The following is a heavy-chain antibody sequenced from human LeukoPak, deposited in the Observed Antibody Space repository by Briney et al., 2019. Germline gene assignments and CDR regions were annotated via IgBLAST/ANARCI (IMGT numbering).Heavy chain of an antibody. V-gene: IGHV3-9*01. D-gene: IGHD2-2*01. J-gene: IGHJ4*02. Sequence: QPGRSLRLSCAASGFTFDDYAMHWVRQAPGKGLEWVSTISWNSGSIDYADSVKGRFTISRDNAKNSLYLQMKSLRAEDTALYYCVKDLGSSIRNPTFDYWGQGTLVTVSS. CDR3: VKDLGSSIRNPTFDY. CDR2: ISWNSGSI. CDR1: GFTFDDYA.